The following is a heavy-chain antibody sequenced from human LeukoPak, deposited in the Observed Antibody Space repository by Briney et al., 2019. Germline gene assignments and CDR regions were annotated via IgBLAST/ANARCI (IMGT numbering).Heavy chain of an antibody. V-gene: IGHV1-18*01. CDR2: ISAYNGNT. J-gene: IGHJ3*02. CDR3: ARGDNRISSWPRDYYDSSGSDAFDI. Sequence: ASVKVSCKASGYSFTSNVTSWVRQAPGQGLEWMGWISAYNGNTNYAQKLQGRVTMTTDTSTSTAYMELSRLRSDDTAVYYCARGDNRISSWPRDYYDSSGSDAFDIWGQGTMVTVSS. CDR1: GYSFTSNV. D-gene: IGHD3-22*01.